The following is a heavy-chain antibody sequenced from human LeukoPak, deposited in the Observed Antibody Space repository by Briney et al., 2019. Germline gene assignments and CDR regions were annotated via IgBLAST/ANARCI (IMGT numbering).Heavy chain of an antibody. CDR2: ISSSSYYI. CDR1: GFTFSSYS. D-gene: IGHD2-15*01. CDR3: AKDREFRDIVVVVAAMTH. J-gene: IGHJ4*02. V-gene: IGHV3-21*01. Sequence: PGGSLRLSCAASGFTFSSYSMNWVRQAPGKGLEWVSSISSSSYYIYYADSVKGRFTISRDNAKNSLYLQMNSLRAEDTAVYYCAKDREFRDIVVVVAAMTHWGQGTLVTVSS.